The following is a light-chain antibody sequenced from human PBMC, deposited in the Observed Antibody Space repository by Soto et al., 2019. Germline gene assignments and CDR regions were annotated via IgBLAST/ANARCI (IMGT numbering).Light chain of an antibody. J-gene: IGLJ1*01. Sequence: QSVLTQPASVSGSPGQSITISCTGTSSDVGGYNYVSWYQHHPGKAPKIMVFEVSNRPSGVSNRFSGSKSGNTASLTISGLQPEDEADYYCSSYTSGTSYVFGTGTKVTV. CDR2: EVS. V-gene: IGLV2-14*01. CDR1: SSDVGGYNY. CDR3: SSYTSGTSYV.